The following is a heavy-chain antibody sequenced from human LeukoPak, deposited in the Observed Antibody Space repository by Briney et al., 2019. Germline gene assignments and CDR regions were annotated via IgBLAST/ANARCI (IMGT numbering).Heavy chain of an antibody. Sequence: ASVKVSCKXSGYTFTSYYMHWVRQSPGQGLEWMGIINPSGGSTSYAQKFQGRVTMTRDTSTSTVYMELSSLRSEDTAVYYCARLLRSYGYEGGRFDPWGQGTLVTVSS. V-gene: IGHV1-46*01. CDR1: GYTFTSYY. CDR2: INPSGGST. D-gene: IGHD5-18*01. CDR3: ARLLRSYGYEGGRFDP. J-gene: IGHJ5*02.